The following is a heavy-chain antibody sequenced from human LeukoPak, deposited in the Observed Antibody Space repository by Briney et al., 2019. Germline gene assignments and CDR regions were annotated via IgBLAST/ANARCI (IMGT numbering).Heavy chain of an antibody. CDR2: ISGSGGST. Sequence: GGSLRLSCAASGFTFSSYAMSWVRQAPGKGLEWVSAISGSGGSTYYADSVKGRFTISRDNSKNTLYLQMNSLRAEDTAVYYCTKVVESSYYYDSSGYYFDYWGQGTLVTASS. CDR1: GFTFSSYA. J-gene: IGHJ4*02. D-gene: IGHD3-22*01. CDR3: TKVVESSYYYDSSGYYFDY. V-gene: IGHV3-23*01.